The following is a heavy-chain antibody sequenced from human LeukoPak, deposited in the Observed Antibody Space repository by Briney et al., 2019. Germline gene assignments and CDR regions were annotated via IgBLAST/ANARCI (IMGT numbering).Heavy chain of an antibody. CDR2: ISGSGGST. CDR1: GFTFSNYA. D-gene: IGHD3-3*01. V-gene: IGHV3-23*01. J-gene: IGHJ4*02. Sequence: GGSLRLSCAASGFTFSNYAMSWVRQAPGKGLEWVSAISGSGGSTYYADSVKGRFTISRDNSKNTLYLQMNSLRAEDTAVYYCAKDFTANYDFWSGYPHWGQGTLVTVSS. CDR3: AKDFTANYDFWSGYPH.